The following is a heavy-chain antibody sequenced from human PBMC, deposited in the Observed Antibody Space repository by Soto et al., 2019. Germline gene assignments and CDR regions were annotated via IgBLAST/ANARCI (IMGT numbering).Heavy chain of an antibody. D-gene: IGHD5-12*01. CDR2: ISWNSGSI. V-gene: IGHV3-9*01. J-gene: IGHJ2*01. CDR1: GFTFDDYA. Sequence: EVQLVESGGGLVQPGRSLRLSCAASGFTFDDYAMHWVRQAPGKGLEWVSGISWNSGSIGYADSVKGRFTISRDNAKNSLYLQMNSRRAEDTALYYCAKDPYSGYDYGWYFDLWGRGTLVTVSS. CDR3: AKDPYSGYDYGWYFDL.